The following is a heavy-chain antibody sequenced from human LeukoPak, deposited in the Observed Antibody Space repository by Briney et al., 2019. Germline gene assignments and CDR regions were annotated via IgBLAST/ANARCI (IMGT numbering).Heavy chain of an antibody. CDR3: AKEIAVAGKRYYYYGMDV. CDR1: GFTFDDYA. Sequence: GGSLRLSCAASGFTFDDYAMHWVRQAPGKGLEWVSGISWNSGSIGYADSVKGRFTISRDNAKNSLYLQMNSLRAEDTALYYCAKEIAVAGKRYYYYGMDVWGQGTTVTVSS. V-gene: IGHV3-9*01. J-gene: IGHJ6*02. CDR2: ISWNSGSI. D-gene: IGHD6-19*01.